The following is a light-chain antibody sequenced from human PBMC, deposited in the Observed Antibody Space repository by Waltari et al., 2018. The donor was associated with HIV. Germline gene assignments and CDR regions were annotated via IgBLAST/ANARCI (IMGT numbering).Light chain of an antibody. V-gene: IGLV2-11*01. J-gene: IGLJ3*02. CDR2: DVT. Sequence: QSALTQPRSVSGSPGLSVTISCTGTSSDVGEYNSVSWYQRLPGKAPKLIIYDVTKRPSGVPDRFSGSKSGNTASLSISGLQADDEADYYCCSYGGTHSSPSVFGGGTRLTVL. CDR3: CSYGGTHSSPSV. CDR1: SSDVGEYNS.